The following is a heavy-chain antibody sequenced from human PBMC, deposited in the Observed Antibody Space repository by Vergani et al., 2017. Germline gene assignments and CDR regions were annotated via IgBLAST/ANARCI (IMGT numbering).Heavy chain of an antibody. CDR1: GGSFSGYY. J-gene: IGHJ5*02. CDR2: INHSGST. V-gene: IGHV4-34*01. D-gene: IGHD5-12*01. Sequence: QVQLQQWGAGLLKPSETLSLTCAVYGGSFSGYYWSWIRQPPGKGLEWIGEINHSGSTNYNPSLKSRVTISVDTSKNQFSLKLSSVTAADTAVYYCAREGGYTLNGYWFDPWGQGTLVTVSS. CDR3: AREGGYTLNGYWFDP.